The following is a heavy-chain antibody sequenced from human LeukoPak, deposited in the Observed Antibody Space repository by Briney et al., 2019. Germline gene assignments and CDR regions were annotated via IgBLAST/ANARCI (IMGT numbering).Heavy chain of an antibody. Sequence: PGGSLRLSCAASGFTFSSYAMHWVRQAPGKGLEWVAVISYDGSNKYYADSVKGRFTISRDNSKNTLYLQMNSLRAEDTAVYYCALRDTAMVGSWGQGTLVTVSS. J-gene: IGHJ5*02. V-gene: IGHV3-30-3*01. D-gene: IGHD5-18*01. CDR1: GFTFSSYA. CDR3: ALRDTAMVGS. CDR2: ISYDGSNK.